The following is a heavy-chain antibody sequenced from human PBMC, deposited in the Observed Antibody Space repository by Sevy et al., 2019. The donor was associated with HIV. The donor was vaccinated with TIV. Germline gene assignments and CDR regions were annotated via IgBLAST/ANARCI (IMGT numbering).Heavy chain of an antibody. Sequence: GGSLRLSCATSGFTFSSNWMTWVRQAPGKGLEWVANVKQDMSEKYYADSVKGGFTIYRDNAKNSLYLEMNGLRAEDTAVYYCARAQQITMLVVIGGLYFDFWGQGTLVTVSS. D-gene: IGHD3-22*01. CDR3: ARAQQITMLVVIGGLYFDF. CDR2: VKQDMSEK. CDR1: GFTFSSNW. J-gene: IGHJ4*02. V-gene: IGHV3-7*01.